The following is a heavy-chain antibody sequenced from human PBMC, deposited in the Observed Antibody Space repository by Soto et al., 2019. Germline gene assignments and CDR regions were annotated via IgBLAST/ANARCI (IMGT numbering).Heavy chain of an antibody. CDR1: GGSVSSGSYY. D-gene: IGHD6-13*01. V-gene: IGHV4-61*01. CDR3: ARDSVYSEGYYYGMDV. CDR2: IYYSGST. J-gene: IGHJ6*02. Sequence: PSETLSLTCTVSGGSVSSGSYYWSWIRQPPGKGLEWIGYIYYSGSTNYNPSLKSRATISVDTSKNQFSLKLSSVTAADTAVYYCARDSVYSEGYYYGMDVWGQGTTVTVSS.